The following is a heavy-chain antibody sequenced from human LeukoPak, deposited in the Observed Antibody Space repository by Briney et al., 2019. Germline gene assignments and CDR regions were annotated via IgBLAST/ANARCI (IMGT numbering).Heavy chain of an antibody. J-gene: IGHJ4*02. CDR1: GGSISSGSYY. D-gene: IGHD1-26*01. V-gene: IGHV4-61*02. CDR3: ARAYWEFDY. CDR2: IYTSGST. Sequence: SQTLSLTCTVSGGSISSGSYYWSWIRQPAGKGLEWIGRIYTSGSTNYNPSLKSRVAISVDTSKNQFSLKLSSVTAADTAVYYCARAYWEFDYWGQGTLVTVSS.